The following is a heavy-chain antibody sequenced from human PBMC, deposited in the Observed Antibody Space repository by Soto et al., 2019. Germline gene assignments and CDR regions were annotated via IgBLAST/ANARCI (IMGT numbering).Heavy chain of an antibody. V-gene: IGHV1-3*01. J-gene: IGHJ1*01. D-gene: IGHD3-10*01. CDR2: INAGNGNT. CDR1: GYTFTSYA. Sequence: QVQLVQSGAEVKKPGASVKVSCKASGYTFTSYAMHWVRQAPGQRLEWMGWINAGNGNTKYSQKFQGRVTITRDTSASTAYMELGSLRSEDTAVYYCARVGVGSGSYYDGSGYFQHWGQGTLVTVSS. CDR3: ARVGVGSGSYYDGSGYFQH.